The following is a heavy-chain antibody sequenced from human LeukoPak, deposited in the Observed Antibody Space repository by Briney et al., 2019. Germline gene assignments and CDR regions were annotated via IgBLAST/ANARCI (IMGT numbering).Heavy chain of an antibody. V-gene: IGHV1-8*01. CDR1: GYTFTSYD. J-gene: IGHJ5*02. D-gene: IGHD3-3*01. Sequence: ASVKVSCKASGYTFTSYDINWVRQTTGQGLEWVGWMNPNSGNTGYAQKFQGRVTMTRTTSMSTAYMELNSLRSEDTAVYYCARGHWSGYSYNWFDPLGQGTLVTASS. CDR3: ARGHWSGYSYNWFDP. CDR2: MNPNSGNT.